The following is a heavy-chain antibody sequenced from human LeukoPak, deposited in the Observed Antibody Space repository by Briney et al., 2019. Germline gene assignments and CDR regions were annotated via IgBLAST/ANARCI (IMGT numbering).Heavy chain of an antibody. V-gene: IGHV3-9*01. D-gene: IGHD4-17*01. CDR1: GFTFDDYA. CDR3: ARDRYGDYSDWYFDL. J-gene: IGHJ2*01. CDR2: ISWNSGSI. Sequence: GGSLRLSCAASGFTFDDYAMHWVRQAPGKGLEWVSGISWNSGSIGYADSVKGRFTISRDNAKNSLYLQMNSLRAEDTALYYCARDRYGDYSDWYFDLWGRGTLVTVSS.